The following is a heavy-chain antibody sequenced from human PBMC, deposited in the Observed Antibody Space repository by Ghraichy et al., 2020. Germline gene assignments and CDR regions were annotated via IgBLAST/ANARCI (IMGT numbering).Heavy chain of an antibody. Sequence: SETLSLTCAVSGGSISSGGYSWSWNRQRQGKGLEWNGKIYDSGSTYYHPSRKSRVTISVDRYKNQFSLKLSSVTAAVTAVYYCARGAPYSSSEFDYWGQGTLVTVSS. D-gene: IGHD6-6*01. CDR1: GGSISSGGYS. CDR2: IYDSGST. J-gene: IGHJ4*02. V-gene: IGHV4-30-2*01. CDR3: ARGAPYSSSEFDY.